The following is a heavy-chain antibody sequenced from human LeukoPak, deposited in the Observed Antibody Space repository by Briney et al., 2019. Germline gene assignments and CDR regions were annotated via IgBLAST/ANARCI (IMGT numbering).Heavy chain of an antibody. CDR3: AKDSDDYVWGSYCVPGY. V-gene: IGHV3-23*01. J-gene: IGHJ4*02. Sequence: GGSLRLSCAASGFTFSSYAMSWVRQAPGKGLEWVSSIIRSAGSTYYADSVKGRFTISRDNSKNTLYLQMNSLRAEDTAVYYCAKDSDDYVWGSYCVPGYWGQGTLVTVSS. CDR2: IIRSAGST. CDR1: GFTFSSYA. D-gene: IGHD3-16*01.